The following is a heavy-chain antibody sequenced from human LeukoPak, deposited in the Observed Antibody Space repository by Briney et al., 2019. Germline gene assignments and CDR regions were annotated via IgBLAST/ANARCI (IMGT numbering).Heavy chain of an antibody. V-gene: IGHV3-33*06. J-gene: IGHJ4*02. CDR2: IWHDGSEK. CDR1: GFTFRTYG. CDR3: AKDLGSGWYYFDN. D-gene: IGHD6-19*01. Sequence: GGSLRLSCAASGFTFRTYGMHWVRQAPGKGLEWVAVIWHDGSEKYYADSVKGRFTISRDNFKNTLYLQMDSLRVEDTAVYYCAKDLGSGWYYFDNWGQGTLVTVSS.